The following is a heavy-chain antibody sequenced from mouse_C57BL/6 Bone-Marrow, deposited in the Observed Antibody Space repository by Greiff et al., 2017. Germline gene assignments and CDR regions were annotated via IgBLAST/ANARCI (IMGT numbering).Heavy chain of an antibody. V-gene: IGHV5-4*01. CDR2: ISDGGSYT. Sequence: DVKLVESGGGLVKPGGSLKLSCAASGFTFSSYAMSWVRQTPEKRLEWVATISDGGSYTYYPDNVKGRFTISRDNAKNNLYLQMSHLKSEDTAMYYCVREQAWVVYWGQESLGTVSA. CDR1: GFTFSSYA. J-gene: IGHJ3*01. CDR3: VREQAWVVY. D-gene: IGHD3-2*02.